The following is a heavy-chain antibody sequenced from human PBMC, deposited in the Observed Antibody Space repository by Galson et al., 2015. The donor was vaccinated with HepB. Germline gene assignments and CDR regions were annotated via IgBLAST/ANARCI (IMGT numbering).Heavy chain of an antibody. J-gene: IGHJ6*03. CDR2: IIPIFGTA. CDR1: GGTFSSYA. V-gene: IGHV1-69*13. D-gene: IGHD2-2*01. Sequence: SVKVSCKASGGTFSSYAISWVRQAPGQGLEWMGGIIPIFGTANYAQKFQGRVTITADESTSTAYMELSSLRSEDTAVYYCARDPVVVPAAIEPNYYYMDVWGKGTTVTVSS. CDR3: ARDPVVVPAAIEPNYYYMDV.